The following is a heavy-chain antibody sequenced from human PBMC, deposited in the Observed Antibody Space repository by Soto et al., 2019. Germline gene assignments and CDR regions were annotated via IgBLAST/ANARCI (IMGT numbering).Heavy chain of an antibody. CDR3: AISTVSRFFWDFDI. V-gene: IGHV3-23*01. Sequence: EVQLLESGGGLVQPGGSLRLSCADSVFTFSSYAMSWVRHAPGKGLEWVSAISGSGGSTYYADSVKGRFTISRDNSKNTLYLQMNSLRAEDTAVYYCAISTVSRFFWDFDIWGQGTMVTVSS. CDR1: VFTFSSYA. D-gene: IGHD4-17*01. J-gene: IGHJ3*02. CDR2: ISGSGGST.